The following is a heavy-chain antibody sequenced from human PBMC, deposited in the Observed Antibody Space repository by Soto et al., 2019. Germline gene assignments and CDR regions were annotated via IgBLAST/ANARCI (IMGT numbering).Heavy chain of an antibody. CDR2: ISSDETDK. CDR1: GFTFGSYA. Sequence: GGSLRLSCAASGFTFGSYAMHWVRQAPGKGLQSVAVISSDETDKYNTDSVRCRFPISIDNSNSTSLLQMKSLSSEDTAVHFCARAARVVTRAAFDIWGQGTLVT. CDR3: ARAARVVTRAAFDI. J-gene: IGHJ3*02. D-gene: IGHD2-21*02. V-gene: IGHV3-30-3*01.